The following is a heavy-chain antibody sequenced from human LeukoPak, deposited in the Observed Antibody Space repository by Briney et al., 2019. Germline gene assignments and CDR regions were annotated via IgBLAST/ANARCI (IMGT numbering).Heavy chain of an antibody. Sequence: SETLSLTCAAYGGSFSGYYWSWIRQPPGKGLEWIGEINHSGSTNYNPSLKSRVTISVDTSKNQFSLKLSSVTAADTAVYYCARWNRGSSWRSNWFDPWGQGTLVTVSS. J-gene: IGHJ5*02. CDR3: ARWNRGSSWRSNWFDP. V-gene: IGHV4-34*01. CDR2: INHSGST. CDR1: GGSFSGYY. D-gene: IGHD6-13*01.